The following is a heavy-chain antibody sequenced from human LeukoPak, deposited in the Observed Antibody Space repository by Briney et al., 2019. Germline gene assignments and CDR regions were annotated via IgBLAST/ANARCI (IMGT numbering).Heavy chain of an antibody. CDR3: ARPQGGRQLWLHFDY. CDR2: ISYDGNNK. CDR1: GFNVNNNY. Sequence: PGGSLRLSCAASGFNVNNNYMSWVRQAPGKGLEWVAVISYDGNNKYYADSEKGRFTISRDNSKNTLYLQMNSLRAEDTAVYYCARPQGGRQLWLHFDYWGQGTLVTVSS. V-gene: IGHV3-30-3*01. D-gene: IGHD5-18*01. J-gene: IGHJ4*02.